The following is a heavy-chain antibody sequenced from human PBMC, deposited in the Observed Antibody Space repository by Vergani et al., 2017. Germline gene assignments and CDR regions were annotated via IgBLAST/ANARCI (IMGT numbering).Heavy chain of an antibody. J-gene: IGHJ4*02. CDR1: GGTFSSYD. D-gene: IGHD6-19*01. CDR2: MNPNSGNT. V-gene: IGHV1-8*02. CDR3: ARGSFIGGVAGHFDY. Sequence: QVQLVQSGAEVKKPGSSVKVSCKASGGTFSSYDINWVRQATGQGLEWMGWMNPNSGNTGYAQKFQGRVTMTRNTSISTAYMELSSLRSEDTAVYYCARGSFIGGVAGHFDYWGQGTLVTVSS.